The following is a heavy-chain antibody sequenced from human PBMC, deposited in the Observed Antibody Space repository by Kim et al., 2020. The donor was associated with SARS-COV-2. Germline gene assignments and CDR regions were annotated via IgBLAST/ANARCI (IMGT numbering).Heavy chain of an antibody. J-gene: IGHJ5*02. D-gene: IGHD3-10*01. V-gene: IGHV4-31*03. CDR2: IYHSGST. CDR3: AREGLMLGSSGWFDP. CDR1: GGSISSGGYY. Sequence: SETLSLTCTVSGGSISSGGYYWSWIRQHPGKGLEWIGYIYHSGSTYYNPSLKSRVTISVDTSKNLFSLKLNSVTAADTAVYYFAREGLMLGSSGWFDPWGQGTLVTVSS.